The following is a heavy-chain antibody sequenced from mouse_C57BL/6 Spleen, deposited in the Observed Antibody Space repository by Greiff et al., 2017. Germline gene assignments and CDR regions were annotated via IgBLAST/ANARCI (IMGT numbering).Heavy chain of an antibody. J-gene: IGHJ4*01. V-gene: IGHV5-4*01. D-gene: IGHD1-1*01. CDR2: MSDGGSYT. Sequence: EVQGVESGGGLVKPGGSLTLSCAASGFTFSSYAMSWVRQTPEKRLEWVATMSDGGSYTYYPDNVKGRFTISRDNAKNNLYLQMSHLKSEDTAMYYCARKGDYYGSSSMDYWGQGTSVTVSS. CDR3: ARKGDYYGSSSMDY. CDR1: GFTFSSYA.